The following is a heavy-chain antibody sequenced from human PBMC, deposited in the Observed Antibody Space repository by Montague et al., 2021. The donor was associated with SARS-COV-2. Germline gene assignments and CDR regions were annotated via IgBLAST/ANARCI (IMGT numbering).Heavy chain of an antibody. V-gene: IGHV4-59*01. CDR2: MYLNGRA. D-gene: IGHD3-22*01. Sequence: SETLSLTCTVSGGSMSSFYWNWIRQPPGKGLEWIGYMYLNGRAXXXPSXXXRVTITMDTSKNQLSLNLTSVTAADTAMYFCARDWDSGGYRDYFDSWGQGTLVTVSS. CDR1: GGSMSSFY. J-gene: IGHJ4*02. CDR3: ARDWDSGGYRDYFDS.